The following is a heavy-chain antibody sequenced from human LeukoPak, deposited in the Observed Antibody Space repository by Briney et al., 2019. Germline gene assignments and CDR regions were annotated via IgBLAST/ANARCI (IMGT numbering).Heavy chain of an antibody. J-gene: IGHJ5*02. CDR3: ARDVTMVRGVMGWFDP. D-gene: IGHD3-10*01. CDR1: GGSISNYY. V-gene: IGHV4-59*12. Sequence: SETLSLTCTVSGGSISNYYCNWIRQPPGKGLEWIGYIYYSGSTNYDPSLKSRVTISVDTSKNQFSLKLSSVTAADTAVYYCARDVTMVRGVMGWFDPWGQGTLVTVSS. CDR2: IYYSGST.